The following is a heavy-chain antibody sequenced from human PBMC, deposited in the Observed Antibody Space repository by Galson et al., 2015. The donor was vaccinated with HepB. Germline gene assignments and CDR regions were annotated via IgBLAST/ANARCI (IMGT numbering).Heavy chain of an antibody. V-gene: IGHV1-46*01. D-gene: IGHD3-10*01. Sequence: SVKVSCKASGYTFTSYYMHWVRQAPGQGLEWMGIINPSGGSTSYAQKFQGRVTMTRDTSTSTVYMELSSLRSEDTAVYYCARPHYGSGSYYLGDLGYWGQGTLVTVSS. CDR1: GYTFTSYY. J-gene: IGHJ4*02. CDR2: INPSGGST. CDR3: ARPHYGSGSYYLGDLGY.